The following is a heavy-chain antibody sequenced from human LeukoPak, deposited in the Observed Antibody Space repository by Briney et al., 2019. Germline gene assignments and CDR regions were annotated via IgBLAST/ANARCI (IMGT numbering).Heavy chain of an antibody. CDR1: GGSFSGYY. CDR3: ARTVGATTTDWFDP. D-gene: IGHD1-26*01. V-gene: IGHV4-34*01. Sequence: PSETLSLTCAVYGGSFSGYYWSWIRQPPGKGLEWIGEINHSGSTNYNPSLKSRVTISVDTSKNQFSLKLSSVTAADTAVYYCARTVGATTTDWFDPWGPGTLVTVSS. J-gene: IGHJ5*02. CDR2: INHSGST.